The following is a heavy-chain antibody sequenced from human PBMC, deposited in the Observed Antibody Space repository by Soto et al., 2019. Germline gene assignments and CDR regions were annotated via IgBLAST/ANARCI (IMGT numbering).Heavy chain of an antibody. CDR1: GFTFSHYG. CDR2: ISYDGSNK. Sequence: QVQLVESGGGVVQPGRSLSLSCAASGFTFSHYGIHWVRQAPGKGLEWLAVISYDGSNKHYADSVKGRFTVSSDNSKNTLYLQMNSLRAEDTAVDFCARYSGKYQGPIDYRGQGTLVTVSS. CDR3: ARYSGKYQGPIDY. J-gene: IGHJ4*02. V-gene: IGHV3-30*03. D-gene: IGHD2-2*01.